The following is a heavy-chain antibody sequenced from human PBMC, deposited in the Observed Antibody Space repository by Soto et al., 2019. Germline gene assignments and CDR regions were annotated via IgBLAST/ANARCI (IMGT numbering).Heavy chain of an antibody. V-gene: IGHV1-18*01. CDR2: INTYNGMT. D-gene: IGHD5-12*01. J-gene: IGHJ4*02. CDR1: CYTFINYH. Sequence: QVQLVQSGGEVKKPEASVTVSCKASCYTFINYHITWVRQAPGQGLEWMAWINTYNGMTDYAQKFQGRVTMTRDTSTSTAYMELRNLGSDDTAVYFCAKSPRGEMATDWGQGTLVTVSS. CDR3: AKSPRGEMATD.